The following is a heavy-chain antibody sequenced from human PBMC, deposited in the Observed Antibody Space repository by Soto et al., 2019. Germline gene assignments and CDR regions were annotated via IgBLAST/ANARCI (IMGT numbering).Heavy chain of an antibody. V-gene: IGHV3-21*01. D-gene: IGHD3-9*01. CDR1: GFTFSSYA. CDR2: ISSSSSYI. CDR3: ARGYYDILTGYFYYYYGMDV. Sequence: GGSLRLSCAASGFTFSSYAMSWVRQAPGKGLEWVSSISSSSSYIYYADSVKGRFTISRDNAKNSLYLQMNSLRAEDTAVYYCARGYYDILTGYFYYYYGMDVWGQGTTVTVSS. J-gene: IGHJ6*02.